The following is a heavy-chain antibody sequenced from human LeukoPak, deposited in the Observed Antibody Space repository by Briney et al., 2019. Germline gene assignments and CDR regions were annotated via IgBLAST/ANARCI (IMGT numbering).Heavy chain of an antibody. CDR3: ARDLFSGTTWGFDY. V-gene: IGHV3-9*01. CDR1: GFTFDDYA. J-gene: IGHJ4*02. D-gene: IGHD1-1*01. Sequence: PGGSLRLSCAASGFTFDDYAMHWVRQAPGKGLEWVSGISWNSGSIGYADSVKGRFTISRDNAKNSLYLQMNSLRAEDTAVYYCARDLFSGTTWGFDYWGQGTLVTVSS. CDR2: ISWNSGSI.